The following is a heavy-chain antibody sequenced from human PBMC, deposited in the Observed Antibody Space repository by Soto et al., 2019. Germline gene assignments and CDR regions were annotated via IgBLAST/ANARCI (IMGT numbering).Heavy chain of an antibody. CDR2: IIPIFGTA. J-gene: IGHJ4*02. CDR3: ARGAHYDRSGYYYFY. D-gene: IGHD3-22*01. Sequence: SVKVSCKASGGTFNNYAISWVRQAPGQGLEWMGGIIPIFGTANYAQKFQGRVTITADESTSTAYMELRSLRSEDTAVYYCARGAHYDRSGYYYFYWGQGTLVTVSS. V-gene: IGHV1-69*13. CDR1: GGTFNNYA.